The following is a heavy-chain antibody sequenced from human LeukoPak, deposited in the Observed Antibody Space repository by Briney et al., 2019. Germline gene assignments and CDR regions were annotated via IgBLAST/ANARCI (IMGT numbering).Heavy chain of an antibody. CDR2: IYYSGST. CDR3: AGGYYDFWSGDYYGMDV. D-gene: IGHD3-3*01. CDR1: GGTISSYY. J-gene: IGHJ6*02. Sequence: SETLSLTCTASGGTISSYYWSWIRQPPGKGLEWIGDIYYSGSTNYNPSLKRRVTISVDTSKNQFCLKLSSVTAADTAVYYCAGGYYDFWSGDYYGMDVWGQGTTVTVSS. V-gene: IGHV4-59*08.